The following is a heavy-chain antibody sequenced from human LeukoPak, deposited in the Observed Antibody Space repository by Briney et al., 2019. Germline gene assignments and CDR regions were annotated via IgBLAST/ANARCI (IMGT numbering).Heavy chain of an antibody. V-gene: IGHV3-7*01. Sequence: GGSLRLSCAASGFTFSNAWMSWVRQAPGKGLEWVANIKQDGSEKYYVDSVKGRFTISRDNAKNSLYLQMNSLRAEDTAVYYCARSAYSWGQGTLVTVSS. CDR1: GFTFSNAW. CDR3: ARSAYS. D-gene: IGHD2-21*01. CDR2: IKQDGSEK. J-gene: IGHJ4*02.